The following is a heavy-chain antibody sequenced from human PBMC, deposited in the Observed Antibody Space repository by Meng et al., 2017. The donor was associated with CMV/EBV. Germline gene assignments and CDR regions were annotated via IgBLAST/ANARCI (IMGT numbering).Heavy chain of an antibody. CDR1: GFTFSSYG. D-gene: IGHD1-26*01. CDR3: AKECLLYSGSYFDY. J-gene: IGHJ4*02. Sequence: GGSLRLSCAASGFTFSSYGMHWVRQAPGKGLEWVAFIRYDGSNKYYADSVKGRFTISRDNSKNTLYLQMNSLRAEDTAVYYCAKECLLYSGSYFDYWGQGTLVTVSS. CDR2: IRYDGSNK. V-gene: IGHV3-30*02.